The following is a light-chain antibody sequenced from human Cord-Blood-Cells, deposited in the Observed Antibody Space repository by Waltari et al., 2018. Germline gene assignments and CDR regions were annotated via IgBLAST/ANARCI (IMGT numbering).Light chain of an antibody. CDR3: QAWDSSTYV. J-gene: IGLJ1*01. CDR2: QDS. Sequence: SYELTQPPSVSVSPGQTASITCSGENLGDTYACWYQQKPGQSPVLVIYQDSKRPSGIPERFSGSNSGNTATLTISGTQAMDEADYYCQAWDSSTYVFGTGTKVTVL. V-gene: IGLV3-1*01. CDR1: NLGDTY.